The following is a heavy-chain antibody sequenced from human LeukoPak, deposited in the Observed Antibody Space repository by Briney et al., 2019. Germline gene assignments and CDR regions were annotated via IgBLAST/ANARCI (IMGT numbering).Heavy chain of an antibody. CDR3: AGDSGSYLGDAFDI. CDR1: GYTFTSYY. J-gene: IGHJ3*02. Sequence: ASVKVSCKASGYTFTSYYIHWVRQAPGQGLEWMGIINPSGGSTNYAQKFQGRVTMTRDTSISTAYMELSRLRSDDTAVYYCAGDSGSYLGDAFDIWGQGTMVTVSS. V-gene: IGHV1-46*01. CDR2: INPSGGST. D-gene: IGHD1-26*01.